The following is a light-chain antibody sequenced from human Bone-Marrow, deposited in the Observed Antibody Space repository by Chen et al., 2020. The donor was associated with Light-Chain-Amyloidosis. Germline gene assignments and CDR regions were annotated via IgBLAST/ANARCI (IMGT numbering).Light chain of an antibody. CDR2: RDT. CDR3: QSADSSGTYEVI. Sequence: SSELTQPPSVSVSPGQTARITCSGDDLPTKYAYWYQQKPGQAPVLVIHRDTERPSGISERFSVSRSGTTATLTISGVQAEDEADYHCQSADSSGTYEVIFGGGTKLTVL. J-gene: IGLJ2*01. V-gene: IGLV3-25*03. CDR1: DLPTKY.